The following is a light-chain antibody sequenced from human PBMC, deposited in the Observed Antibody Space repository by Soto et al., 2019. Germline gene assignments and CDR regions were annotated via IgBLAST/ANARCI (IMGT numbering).Light chain of an antibody. CDR2: DVY. CDR3: SSYTASSTWV. Sequence: QSALTQPASVSGSPGQSITISCTGTGSDIGASNSVSWYQQHPGKAPKLIIYDVYNRPSGISHRFSGSRSGNTASLTMSGLQADDEADYYCSSYTASSTWVFGGGTKLTVL. CDR1: GSDIGASNS. J-gene: IGLJ3*02. V-gene: IGLV2-14*03.